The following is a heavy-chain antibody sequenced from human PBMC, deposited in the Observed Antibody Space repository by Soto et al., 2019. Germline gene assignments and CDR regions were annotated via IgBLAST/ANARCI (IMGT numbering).Heavy chain of an antibody. V-gene: IGHV4-30-4*01. CDR1: GGSFSSNYY. CDR3: ARILRFLEWFPEYYYYDMDV. Sequence: SETLSLTCTVSGGSFSSNYYWTWLRQPPGRGLEWIGYIFYSGSTYYTPSLQSRVTISLDTSKNQFSLKLSSVTAADTAVYYCARILRFLEWFPEYYYYDMDVWGQGTTVTVSS. CDR2: IFYSGST. D-gene: IGHD3-3*01. J-gene: IGHJ6*02.